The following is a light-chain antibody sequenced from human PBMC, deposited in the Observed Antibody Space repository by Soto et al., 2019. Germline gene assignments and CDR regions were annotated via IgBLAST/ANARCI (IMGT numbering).Light chain of an antibody. CDR1: SSDVGGYNY. V-gene: IGLV2-14*01. Sequence: QSALTQPASVSGSPGQSITISCTGTSSDVGGYNYVSGYQQHPGKAPKLMIYEVSNRPSGVSNRFSGSKSGNTASLTISGLQAEDEADYYCSSYTSSSPYVFGTGTKVTVL. J-gene: IGLJ1*01. CDR2: EVS. CDR3: SSYTSSSPYV.